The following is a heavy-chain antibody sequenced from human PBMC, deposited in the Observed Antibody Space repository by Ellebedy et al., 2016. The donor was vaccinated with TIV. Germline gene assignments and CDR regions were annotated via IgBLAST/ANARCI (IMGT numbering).Heavy chain of an antibody. CDR1: GYTFTSYG. CDR2: ISAYNGNT. Sequence: AASVKVSCKASGYTFTSYGISWVRQAPGQGLEWMGWISAYNGNTNYAQKLQGRVTMTTDTSTSTAYMELRSLRSDDTAVYYCARDLSTHYYGSGSHQSCYWGQGTLVTVSS. D-gene: IGHD3-10*01. CDR3: ARDLSTHYYGSGSHQSCY. J-gene: IGHJ4*02. V-gene: IGHV1-18*01.